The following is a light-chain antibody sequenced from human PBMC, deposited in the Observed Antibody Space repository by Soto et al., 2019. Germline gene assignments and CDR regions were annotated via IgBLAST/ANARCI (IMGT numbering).Light chain of an antibody. J-gene: IGKJ1*01. CDR2: GAS. CDR1: QSVSSIC. V-gene: IGKV3-20*01. Sequence: IVLTQSPGTLSLSPGERATLSCRAIQSVSSICLGWYQQKPGQAPRLLMYGASSRATGIPERFSGSGSGTDFTLTISRLEPEDFAVYYCQQYGSSPRTFGQGTKVDIK. CDR3: QQYGSSPRT.